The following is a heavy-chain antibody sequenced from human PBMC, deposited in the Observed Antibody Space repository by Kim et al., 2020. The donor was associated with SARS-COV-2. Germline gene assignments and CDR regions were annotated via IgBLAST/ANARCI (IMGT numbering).Heavy chain of an antibody. V-gene: IGHV3-66*01. J-gene: IGHJ4*02. D-gene: IGHD2-2*01. CDR3: ARSSPGAIPGTGHFDY. Sequence: SVKGRFTISRDNSKNTLYLQMNSLRAEDTAVYYCARSSPGAIPGTGHFDYWGQGTLVTVSS.